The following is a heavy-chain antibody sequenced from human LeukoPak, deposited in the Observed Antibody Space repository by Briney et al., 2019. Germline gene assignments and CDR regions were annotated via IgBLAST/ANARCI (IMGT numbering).Heavy chain of an antibody. V-gene: IGHV4-39*07. D-gene: IGHD1-26*01. CDR3: ARGRHNSAVGSVFDF. CDR2: VSHKWDP. CDR1: GGSISTSNYY. Sequence: SETLSLTCTVSGGSISTSNYYWGWIRQPPGKGLQWIGEVSHKWDPNYTPSLESRVTISVDKSQNHFSLNLTSVTAADTAVYFCARGRHNSAVGSVFDFWGQGILVTVSS. J-gene: IGHJ4*02.